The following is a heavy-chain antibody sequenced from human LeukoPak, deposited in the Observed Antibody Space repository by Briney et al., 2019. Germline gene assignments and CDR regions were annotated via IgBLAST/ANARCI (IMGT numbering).Heavy chain of an antibody. CDR3: ARQLEMATSYRYGMDV. Sequence: SETLSLTCTVSGGSISSYYWSWIRQPAGKGLEWIGRIYTSGSTNYNPSLKSRVTMSVDTSKNQFSLKLSSVTAADTAVYYCARQLEMATSYRYGMDVWGQGTTVTVFS. V-gene: IGHV4-4*07. CDR1: GGSISSYY. J-gene: IGHJ6*02. CDR2: IYTSGST. D-gene: IGHD5-12*01.